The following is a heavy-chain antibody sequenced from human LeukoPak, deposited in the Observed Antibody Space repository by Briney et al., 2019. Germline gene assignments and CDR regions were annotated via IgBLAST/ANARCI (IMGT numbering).Heavy chain of an antibody. Sequence: GGSLRLSCAASGFTFTSYAMGWVRQAPGKGLEWVSSVSGSGDGTYYADSVKGRFTISRDNSKKTLDLHMDSLRAEDTAVYYGAKERLGGNYGDYAVDYWGQGTMVAVSS. D-gene: IGHD4-17*01. CDR1: GFTFTSYA. V-gene: IGHV3-23*01. CDR3: AKERLGGNYGDYAVDY. CDR2: VSGSGDGT. J-gene: IGHJ4*02.